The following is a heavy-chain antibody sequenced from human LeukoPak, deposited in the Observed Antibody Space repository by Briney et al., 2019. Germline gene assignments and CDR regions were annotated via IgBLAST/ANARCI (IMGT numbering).Heavy chain of an antibody. D-gene: IGHD2-2*01. CDR2: TYYMSKWYN. V-gene: IGHV6-1*01. CDR3: ASGEVVVVPAAMLTLNWFDP. J-gene: IGHJ5*02. CDR1: GDSVSSNSAA. Sequence: SQTLSLTCAISGDSVSSNSAAWNWIRQSPSRGLEWLGRTYYMSKWYNDYAVSVKSRITINPDTSKNQFSLQLNSVTPEDTAVYYCASGEVVVVPAAMLTLNWFDPWGQGTLVTVSS.